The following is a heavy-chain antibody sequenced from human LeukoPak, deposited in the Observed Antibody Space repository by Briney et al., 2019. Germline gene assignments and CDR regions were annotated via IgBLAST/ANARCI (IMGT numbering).Heavy chain of an antibody. Sequence: GGSLRLSCAASGFSLSRYTMHWVRQAPGQGLEWVAVISYDGRNKYLAESVKGRFTISRDNSKNTLYLQMNSLRAEDTAVYYCAKKYSSSWLYYYYMDVWGKGTTVTISS. CDR1: GFSLSRYT. CDR2: ISYDGRNK. CDR3: AKKYSSSWLYYYYMDV. V-gene: IGHV3-30-3*02. D-gene: IGHD6-13*01. J-gene: IGHJ6*03.